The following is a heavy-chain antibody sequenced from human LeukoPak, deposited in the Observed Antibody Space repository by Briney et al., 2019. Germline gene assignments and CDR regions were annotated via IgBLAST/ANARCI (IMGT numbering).Heavy chain of an antibody. D-gene: IGHD3-16*01. J-gene: IGHJ6*02. CDR2: ISWNSGSI. CDR3: AKGMITFGGYYYYGMDV. V-gene: IGHV3-9*01. Sequence: GGSLRLSCAASGFTFDDYAMHWVRQAPGKGLEWVSGISWNSGSIGYADSVKGRFTISRDNAKNSLYLQMNSLRAEDTALYYCAKGMITFGGYYYYGMDVWGQGTTVTVSS. CDR1: GFTFDDYA.